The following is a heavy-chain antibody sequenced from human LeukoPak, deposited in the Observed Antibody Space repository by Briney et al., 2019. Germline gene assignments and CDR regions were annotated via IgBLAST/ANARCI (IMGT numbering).Heavy chain of an antibody. CDR1: GYTLTELS. J-gene: IGHJ6*03. CDR2: FDPEDGET. CDR3: ARQAAAEGGYYYYMDV. V-gene: IGHV1-24*01. Sequence: ASVKVSCKVSGYTLTELSMHWVRQAPGKGLEWMGGFDPEDGETIYAQKFQGRVTMTTDTSTSTAYMELRSLRSDDTAVYYCARQAAAEGGYYYYMDVWGKGTTVTVSS. D-gene: IGHD6-13*01.